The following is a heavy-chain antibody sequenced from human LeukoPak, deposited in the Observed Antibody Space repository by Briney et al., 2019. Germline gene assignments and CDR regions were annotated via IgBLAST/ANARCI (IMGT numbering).Heavy chain of an antibody. D-gene: IGHD7-27*01. J-gene: IGHJ3*02. CDR2: INTSGGST. Sequence: ASVKVCRKASGYTFTSYYMHWVRQAPGQGLEWVGIINTSGGSTSYAQKFQGRVTMTRDTSTSTVYMELSSLRSEDTAAYYCARDPGSGKVALDAFDIWGQGTMVTVSS. V-gene: IGHV1-46*03. CDR1: GYTFTSYY. CDR3: ARDPGSGKVALDAFDI.